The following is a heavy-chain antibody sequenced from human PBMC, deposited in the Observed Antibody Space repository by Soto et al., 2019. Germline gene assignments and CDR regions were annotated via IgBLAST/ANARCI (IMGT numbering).Heavy chain of an antibody. J-gene: IGHJ4*02. V-gene: IGHV4-30-2*01. D-gene: IGHD6-13*01. Sequence: QLQLQESGSGLVKPSQTLSLTCAVSGGSFSSGGYSWSWIRQPPGKGLEWIGYIYPNGRTHYNPSLKSRVTISLDRSKNQFSLELISVTDAGTAAYYCARVPAAGRAYFDYWGQGTLVTVSS. CDR3: ARVPAAGRAYFDY. CDR1: GGSFSSGGYS. CDR2: IYPNGRT.